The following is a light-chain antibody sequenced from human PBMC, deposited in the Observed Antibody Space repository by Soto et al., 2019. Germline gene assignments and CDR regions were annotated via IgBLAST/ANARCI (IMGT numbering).Light chain of an antibody. CDR3: SSYAGSNNPRFV. CDR1: SSDVGGFNY. CDR2: EVT. J-gene: IGLJ1*01. Sequence: QPVLTQPPSAPGPPGESITISCTGTSSDVGGFNYVSWHQQHPGKAPKVIIYEVTKRPSGVPDRFSGSKSANPASLTVSGLQAEDEADYYCSSYAGSNNPRFVFGTGTKVTV. V-gene: IGLV2-8*01.